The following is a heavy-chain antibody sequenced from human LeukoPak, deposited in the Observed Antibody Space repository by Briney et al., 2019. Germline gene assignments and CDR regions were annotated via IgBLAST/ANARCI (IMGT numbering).Heavy chain of an antibody. D-gene: IGHD1-14*01. J-gene: IGHJ6*03. V-gene: IGHV4-39*01. CDR1: GCSIRSSSYY. CDR2: IYYSGST. Sequence: SETVSLTGSVSGCSIRSSSYYWGWIRPPPGTGLEWIGSIYYSGSTYYNPSLKSRVTISVDTSKNQFSLKLSSVTAADTAVYYCASTGFDMDVWGKGTTVTVSS. CDR3: ASTGFDMDV.